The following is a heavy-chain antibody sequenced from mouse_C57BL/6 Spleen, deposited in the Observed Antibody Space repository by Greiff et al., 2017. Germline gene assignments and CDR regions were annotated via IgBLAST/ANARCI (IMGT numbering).Heavy chain of an antibody. CDR2: IDPSDSYT. CDR1: GYTFTSYW. J-gene: IGHJ2*01. CDR3: ARSHNWDNYLDY. V-gene: IGHV1-69*01. Sequence: VQLQQPGAELVMPGASVKLSCKASGYTFTSYWMHWVKQRPGQGLEWIGEIDPSDSYTNYNQKFKGKSTLTVDKSSSTAYMQLSSLTSEDSAVYYCARSHNWDNYLDYWGQGTTLTVSS. D-gene: IGHD4-1*02.